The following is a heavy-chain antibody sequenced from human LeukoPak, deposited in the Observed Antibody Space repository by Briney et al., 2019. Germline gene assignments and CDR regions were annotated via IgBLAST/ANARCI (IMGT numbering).Heavy chain of an antibody. D-gene: IGHD6-19*01. CDR1: GGTFSSYA. Sequence: SVRVSCKASGGTFSSYAISWVRQAPGQGLEWMGGIIPIFGTANYAQKFQGRVTITADESTSTAYMELSSLRSEDTAVYYCARDLMAVAENWFDPWGQGTLVTVSS. V-gene: IGHV1-69*01. J-gene: IGHJ5*02. CDR3: ARDLMAVAENWFDP. CDR2: IIPIFGTA.